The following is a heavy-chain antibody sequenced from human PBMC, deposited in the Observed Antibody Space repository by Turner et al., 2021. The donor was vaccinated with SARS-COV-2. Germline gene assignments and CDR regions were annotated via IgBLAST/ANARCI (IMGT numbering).Heavy chain of an antibody. J-gene: IGHJ4*02. CDR1: GFTVSSNY. Sequence: EVQLVESGGGLVQPGGSLRLSCAASGFTVSSNYMNWVRQAPGKWLEWVSVIYSGGSTFYADSVKGRFTISRDNSKNTLYLQMNSLRAEDTAVYYCARFGGYRGDNDFWGQGTLVTVSS. CDR2: IYSGGST. D-gene: IGHD3-10*01. CDR3: ARFGGYRGDNDF. V-gene: IGHV3-66*01.